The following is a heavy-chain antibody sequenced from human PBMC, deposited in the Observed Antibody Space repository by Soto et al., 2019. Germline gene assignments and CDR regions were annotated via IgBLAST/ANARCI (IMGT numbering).Heavy chain of an antibody. CDR1: GYTFTSYG. V-gene: IGHV1-18*01. CDR2: ISAYNGNT. Sequence: ASVKVSCKASGYTFTSYGISWVRQAPGQGLEWMGWISAYNGNTNYAQKLQGRVTMTTDTSTSTANMGLRSLRSDDTAVYYCARDPQPEDIVVVVAATPGADAFDIWGQGTMVTVSS. D-gene: IGHD2-15*01. J-gene: IGHJ3*02. CDR3: ARDPQPEDIVVVVAATPGADAFDI.